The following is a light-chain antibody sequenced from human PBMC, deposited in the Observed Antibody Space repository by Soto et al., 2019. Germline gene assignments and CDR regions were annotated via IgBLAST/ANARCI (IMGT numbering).Light chain of an antibody. CDR3: QQAYSTPRLT. V-gene: IGKV1-39*01. CDR2: DTA. J-gene: IGKJ5*01. Sequence: DIQVIQSPSSLAASVGDRVTITFRASQSVSSYVKWYQQRPGRAPKLLLFDTAKLQSGVPSRFSGSGSGTDFTLTISSLLPEDFATYHCQQAYSTPRLTFGQGTRLEIK. CDR1: QSVSSY.